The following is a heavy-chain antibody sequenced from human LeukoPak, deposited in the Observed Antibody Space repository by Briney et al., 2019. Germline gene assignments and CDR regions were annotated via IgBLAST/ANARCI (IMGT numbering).Heavy chain of an antibody. CDR2: FDPEVGKT. D-gene: IGHD2-21*01. V-gene: IGHV1-24*01. CDR1: GYSLTALS. Sequence: ASVKVSCKVSGYSLTALSMHWVRQAPGKGLEWMGGFDPEVGKTMYAEKLDGRLTVTDDTSTDTAYMQLSSLRLEDTAVYYCATDMVAYCGDVTCYSEAYWGQGTLVTVSS. J-gene: IGHJ4*02. CDR3: ATDMVAYCGDVTCYSEAY.